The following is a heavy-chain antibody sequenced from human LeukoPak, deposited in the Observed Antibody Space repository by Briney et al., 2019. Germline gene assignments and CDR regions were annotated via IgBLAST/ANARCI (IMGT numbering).Heavy chain of an antibody. CDR1: GFSFSRFG. Sequence: SGGSLRLSCVASGFSFSRFGMNWVRQAPGKGLEWISHISSTGADVSYADSVKGRFTISRDNAKNSLYLQMSSLRVEDTAVYYCTQKGGTDHWGQGTLVTVSS. J-gene: IGHJ4*02. CDR3: TQKGGTDH. V-gene: IGHV3-48*01. D-gene: IGHD2-15*01. CDR2: ISSTGADV.